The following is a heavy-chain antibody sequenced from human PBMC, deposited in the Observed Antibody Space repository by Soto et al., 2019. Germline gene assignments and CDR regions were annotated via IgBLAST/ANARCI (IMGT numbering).Heavy chain of an antibody. CDR1: GSISGYY. Sequence: QVQLQESGPGLVKPSETLSLTCTVSGSISGYYWSWIRQPPGKGLEWIGYIYYSGSTNYNPSLKSRVPISVDTSKNQLSLKVNSVTAADTAVYYCARHVNIAVAGTGFDDWGQGTPVTVSS. D-gene: IGHD6-19*01. V-gene: IGHV4-59*08. CDR3: ARHVNIAVAGTGFDD. J-gene: IGHJ4*02. CDR2: IYYSGST.